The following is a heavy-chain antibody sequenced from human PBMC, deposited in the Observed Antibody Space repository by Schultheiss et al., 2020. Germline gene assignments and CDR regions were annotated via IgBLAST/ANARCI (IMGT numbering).Heavy chain of an antibody. V-gene: IGHV4-34*01. CDR3: ARHGPTTRILQPLDY. Sequence: SETLSLTCAVYGGSFRGYYWSWIRQPPGKGLEYIGEINHGGSTNYNPSLKSRVTISVDTSKNQFSLRLSSVTAADTAVYYCARHGPTTRILQPLDYWGQGTLVTVSS. CDR2: INHGGST. CDR1: GGSFRGYY. D-gene: IGHD2-15*01. J-gene: IGHJ4*02.